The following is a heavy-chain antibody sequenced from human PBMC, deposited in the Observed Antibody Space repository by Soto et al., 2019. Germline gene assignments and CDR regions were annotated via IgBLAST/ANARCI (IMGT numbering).Heavy chain of an antibody. CDR3: ARATTSSGWSPYYYYYGMDV. V-gene: IGHV1-3*01. D-gene: IGHD6-19*01. CDR2: INAGNGNT. CDR1: GYTFTSYA. Sequence: ASVKVSCKASGYTFTSYAMHRVHQAPGQKLEWMGWINAGNGNTKYSQKFQGRVTITRDTSASPAYMELSSLRSEDTAVYYCARATTSSGWSPYYYYYGMDVWGQGTTVTVSS. J-gene: IGHJ6*02.